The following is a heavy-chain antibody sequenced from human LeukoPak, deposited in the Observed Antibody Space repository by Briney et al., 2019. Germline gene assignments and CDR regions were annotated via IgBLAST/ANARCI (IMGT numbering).Heavy chain of an antibody. CDR1: GFTFSSYA. D-gene: IGHD6-25*01. CDR2: ISAGGDTT. Sequence: PGGSLRLSCVASGFTFSSYAMSWVRQAPGKGLEWVSGISAGGDTTYTADSVRGRLTISRDNSNNTLYLQMNTLTAEDTAVYYCAGISYSGTWPVGYWGQGALVTVTA. CDR3: AGISYSGTWPVGY. J-gene: IGHJ4*02. V-gene: IGHV3-23*01.